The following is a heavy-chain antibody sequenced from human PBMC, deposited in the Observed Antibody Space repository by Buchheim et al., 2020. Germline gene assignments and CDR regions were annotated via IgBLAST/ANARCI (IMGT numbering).Heavy chain of an antibody. Sequence: LVESGGGVVQPGRSLRLSCAVSALPFNTSIIHWVRQAPVKGLDWVSAMSYDGFSKYYVDSVKGRFTISRDDYTNTVYLQMESLRPEDTAVYYCAREQYTSGRAGIFVCWGQGTL. CDR3: AREQYTSGRAGIFVC. J-gene: IGHJ4*02. CDR2: MSYDGFSK. D-gene: IGHD6-19*01. V-gene: IGHV3-30*04. CDR1: ALPFNTSI.